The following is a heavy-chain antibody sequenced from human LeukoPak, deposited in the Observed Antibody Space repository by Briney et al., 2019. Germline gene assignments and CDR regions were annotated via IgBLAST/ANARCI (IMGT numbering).Heavy chain of an antibody. CDR3: ASSVVTANYYYFDY. J-gene: IGHJ4*02. CDR1: GGSISRSNW. V-gene: IGHV4-4*02. Sequence: SETLSLTCAVSGGSISRSNWWSWVRQPPGKGLEWIGEIYHSGSTNYNPSLKSRVTISVDKSKNQFSLKLSSVTAADTAVYYCASSVVTANYYYFDYWGQGTLVTVSS. D-gene: IGHD2-21*02. CDR2: IYHSGST.